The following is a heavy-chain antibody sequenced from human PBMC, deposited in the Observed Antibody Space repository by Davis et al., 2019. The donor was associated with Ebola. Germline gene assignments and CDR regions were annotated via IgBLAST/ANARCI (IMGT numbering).Heavy chain of an antibody. CDR2: IYKDGST. Sequence: GESLKISCAASGLTVSSNYMSWVRQAPGKGLEWVSIIYKDGSTYYAESVKGRFTISRDSSKNTLYLQMNSLTTEDTAVYYCARDLRYGSGRRSYYYGMDVWGQGTTVTVSS. J-gene: IGHJ6*02. D-gene: IGHD6-19*01. CDR1: GLTVSSNY. V-gene: IGHV3-53*01. CDR3: ARDLRYGSGRRSYYYGMDV.